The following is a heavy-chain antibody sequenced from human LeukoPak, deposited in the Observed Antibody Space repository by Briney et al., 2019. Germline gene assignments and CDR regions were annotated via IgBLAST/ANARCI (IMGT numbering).Heavy chain of an antibody. Sequence: GGSLRLSCAASGFTLSSYAMSWVRQAPGKGLEWVSAISVSGNTYHPGCVKGRFTISRDSCKNTLYLKMNRLRAEDAAVYYCAKAPVTTCSGAYCYPFDYWGQGTLVTVSS. CDR3: AKAPVTTCSGAYCYPFDY. D-gene: IGHD2-21*01. CDR1: GFTLSSYA. J-gene: IGHJ4*02. V-gene: IGHV3-23*01. CDR2: ISVSGNT.